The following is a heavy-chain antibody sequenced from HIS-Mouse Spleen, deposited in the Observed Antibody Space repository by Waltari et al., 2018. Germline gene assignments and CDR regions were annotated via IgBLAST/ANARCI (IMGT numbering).Heavy chain of an antibody. CDR2: IYYSGST. CDR1: GGSISSSSYY. D-gene: IGHD6-13*01. J-gene: IGHJ2*01. Sequence: QLQLQESGPGLVKPSETLSLTCTVSGGSISSSSYYWGWIRQPPGKGLEWIGSIYYSGSTYDTPSLTSRVTISVETSKSQFSLKLSSVTAADTAVYYCAREIPYSSSWYDWYFDLWGRGTLVTVSS. CDR3: AREIPYSSSWYDWYFDL. V-gene: IGHV4-39*07.